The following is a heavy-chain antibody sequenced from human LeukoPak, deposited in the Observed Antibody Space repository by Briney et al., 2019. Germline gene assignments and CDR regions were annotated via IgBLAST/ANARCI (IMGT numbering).Heavy chain of an antibody. CDR1: GFTFSSYS. V-gene: IGHV3-74*01. D-gene: IGHD6-19*01. CDR2: INSDGSTT. Sequence: GGSLRLSCAASGFTFSSYSMHWVRQAPGKGLVWVSRINSDGSTTSYADSVMGRFTISRDNAKNTLYLQMNSLRAEDTAVYYCARVIYSGWEGELSDWGQGTLVTVSS. J-gene: IGHJ4*02. CDR3: ARVIYSGWEGELSD.